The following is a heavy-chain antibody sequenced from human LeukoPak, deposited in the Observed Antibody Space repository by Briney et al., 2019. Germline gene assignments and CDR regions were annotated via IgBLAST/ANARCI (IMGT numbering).Heavy chain of an antibody. D-gene: IGHD2-2*03. Sequence: GGSLRLSCAASGFTFSSYGMHWVCQAPGKGLEWVAFIRYDGSNKYYADSVKGRFTISRDNSKNTLYLQMNSLRAEDTAVYYCAKDGGYCSSTSCQNYYYYYMDVWGKGTTVTVSS. CDR1: GFTFSSYG. V-gene: IGHV3-30*02. CDR2: IRYDGSNK. CDR3: AKDGGYCSSTSCQNYYYYYMDV. J-gene: IGHJ6*03.